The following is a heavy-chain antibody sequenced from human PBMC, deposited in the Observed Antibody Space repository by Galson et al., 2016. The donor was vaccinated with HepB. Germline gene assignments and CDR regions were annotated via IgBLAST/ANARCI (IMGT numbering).Heavy chain of an antibody. J-gene: IGHJ4*02. CDR3: ARDGPNYNYDF. Sequence: SLRLSCAASGFTFKKYGFNWVRLTPGKGLEWLSYIESYSKIIRYTDSVRGRFTVSRDNAKNSVYLQLSGLRVEDTAIYYSARDGPNYNYDFWGQGTLVTVFS. CDR1: GFTFKKYG. V-gene: IGHV3-48*04. CDR2: IESYSKII. D-gene: IGHD5-24*01.